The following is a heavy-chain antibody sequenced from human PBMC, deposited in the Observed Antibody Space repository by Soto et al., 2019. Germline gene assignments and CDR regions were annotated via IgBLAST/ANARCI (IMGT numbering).Heavy chain of an antibody. V-gene: IGHV4-59*11. CDR1: GGSTSSHY. D-gene: IGHD6-6*01. CDR2: VHYSGST. CDR3: ARRDYSTSSLGPFDY. Sequence: QVQLQESGPGLVKPSETLSLTCVVSGGSTSSHYWSWIRQPPGSGLEWIGFVHYSGSTNYSPSLKSRVTMSIDTSKNQFSLNLSSVTAADTAFYFCARRDYSTSSLGPFDYWGQGILVTVSS. J-gene: IGHJ4*02.